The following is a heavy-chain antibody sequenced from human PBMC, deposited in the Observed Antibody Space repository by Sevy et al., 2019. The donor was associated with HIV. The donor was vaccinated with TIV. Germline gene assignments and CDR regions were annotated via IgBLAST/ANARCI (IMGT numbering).Heavy chain of an antibody. Sequence: GGSLRLSCVASGFTFSNYAMNWVRQAPGKGLEWVSTIFRGGDGAYYADSVKGRFTISRDNSKDTVYLQLSSLRADDTAVYYCAGALYDSSGSFDALDIWGQWTMVTVSS. V-gene: IGHV3-23*01. CDR3: AGALYDSSGSFDALDI. D-gene: IGHD3-22*01. CDR2: IFRGGDGA. J-gene: IGHJ3*02. CDR1: GFTFSNYA.